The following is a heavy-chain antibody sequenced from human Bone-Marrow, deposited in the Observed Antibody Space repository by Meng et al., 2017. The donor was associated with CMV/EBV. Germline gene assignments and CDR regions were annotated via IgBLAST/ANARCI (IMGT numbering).Heavy chain of an antibody. V-gene: IGHV3-7*01. J-gene: IGHJ4*02. CDR3: ARVVRGPANFWSGQTPYYFDY. Sequence: GGSLRLSCAASGFTFSSYAMHWVRQAPGKGLEWVANIKQDGSEKYYVDSVKGRFTISRDNAKNSLYLQMNSLRAEDTAVYYCARVVRGPANFWSGQTPYYFDYWGQGTLVTVSS. D-gene: IGHD3-3*01. CDR1: GFTFSSYA. CDR2: IKQDGSEK.